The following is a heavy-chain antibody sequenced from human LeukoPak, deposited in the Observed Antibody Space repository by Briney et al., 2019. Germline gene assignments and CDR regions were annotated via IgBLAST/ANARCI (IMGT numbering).Heavy chain of an antibody. CDR1: GFSFSSYG. V-gene: IGHV3-33*01. CDR3: ARDELREWLVGYYFDY. CDR2: IWYDGSNK. D-gene: IGHD6-19*01. J-gene: IGHJ4*02. Sequence: GGSLRLSCATSGFSFSSYGMHWVRQAPGKGLEWVAVIWYDGSNKYYADSVKGRFTISRDNSKNTLYLQMNGLRVEDTAVYYCARDELREWLVGYYFDYWGQGTLVTVSS.